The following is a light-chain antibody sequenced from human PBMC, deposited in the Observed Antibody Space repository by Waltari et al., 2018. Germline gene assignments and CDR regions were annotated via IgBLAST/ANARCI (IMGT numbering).Light chain of an antibody. Sequence: DIGKYNYVSWFQQHPGKAPKLMIYDVSNRPSGVSDRFSGSKSGNTASLTISGLQTEDESDYYCTSFTSSNTYVFGTGTKVTVL. CDR1: DIGKYNY. CDR2: DVS. CDR3: TSFTSSNTYV. J-gene: IGLJ1*01. V-gene: IGLV2-14*03.